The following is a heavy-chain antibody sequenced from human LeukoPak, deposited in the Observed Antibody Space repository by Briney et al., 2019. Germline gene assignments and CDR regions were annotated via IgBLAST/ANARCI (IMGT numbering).Heavy chain of an antibody. D-gene: IGHD6-13*01. J-gene: IGHJ3*02. Sequence: ASVKVSCKASGYTFTDYYVHWVRQAPGQGLEWMGIINPSGGSTSYAQKFQGRVTMTRDTSTSTVYMELGSLRSEDTAVYYCARFASLYSRSWYYAFDIWGQGTMVTVSS. CDR2: INPSGGST. CDR1: GYTFTDYY. V-gene: IGHV1-46*01. CDR3: ARFASLYSRSWYYAFDI.